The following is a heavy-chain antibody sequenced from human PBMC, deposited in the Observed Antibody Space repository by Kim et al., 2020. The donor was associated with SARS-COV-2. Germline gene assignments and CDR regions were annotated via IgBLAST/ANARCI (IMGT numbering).Heavy chain of an antibody. Sequence: SETLSLTCAVYGGSFSGYYWSWIRQPPGKGLEWIGEINHSGSTNYNPSLKSRVTISVDTSKNQFSLKLSSVTAADTAVYYCARAEFRENGGGSCYGYWGQGTLVTVSS. CDR1: GGSFSGYY. J-gene: IGHJ4*02. CDR3: ARAEFRENGGGSCYGY. V-gene: IGHV4-34*01. CDR2: INHSGST. D-gene: IGHD2-15*01.